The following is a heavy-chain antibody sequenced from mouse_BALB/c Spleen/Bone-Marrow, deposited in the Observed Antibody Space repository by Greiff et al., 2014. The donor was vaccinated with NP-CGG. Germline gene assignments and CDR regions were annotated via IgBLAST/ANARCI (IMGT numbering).Heavy chain of an antibody. CDR2: IDPETGGT. Sequence: VQLQQSGAELVRPGASVTLSCMASGYKFTDYEMHWVKQTPVHGLEWIGSIDPETGGTAYNQNFKGKATLTADRSSTTAYMELRSLTSEDSAVYYCTREGIYFGYDVPMDYWGQGTSVTVSS. CDR3: TREGIYFGYDVPMDY. V-gene: IGHV1-15*01. J-gene: IGHJ4*01. CDR1: GYKFTDYE. D-gene: IGHD2-2*01.